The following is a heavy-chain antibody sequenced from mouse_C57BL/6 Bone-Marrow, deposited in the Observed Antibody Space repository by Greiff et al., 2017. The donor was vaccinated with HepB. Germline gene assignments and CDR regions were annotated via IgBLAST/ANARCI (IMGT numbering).Heavy chain of an antibody. CDR3: APLITTVVEYYFDY. D-gene: IGHD1-1*01. J-gene: IGHJ2*01. V-gene: IGHV1-55*01. CDR2: IYPGSGST. Sequence: VQLQQPGAELVKPGASVKMSCKASGYTFTSYWITWVKQRPGQGLEWIGDIYPGSGSTNYNEKFKSKATLTVDTSSSTAHMQLSSLTSEDSAVYYCAPLITTVVEYYFDYWGQGTTLTVSS. CDR1: GYTFTSYW.